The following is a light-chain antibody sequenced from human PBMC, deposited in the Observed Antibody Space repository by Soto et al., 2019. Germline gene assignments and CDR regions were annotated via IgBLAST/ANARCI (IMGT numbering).Light chain of an antibody. CDR2: DAS. Sequence: LAPGDRVTLSCRASQSVSSSYLTWYQQKPGQAPRLLIYDASTRATSIPARFSGSGSGTDFTLTISSLQPKDFSVYSCQQDYNLLSLLAFGGGTKVEIK. J-gene: IGKJ4*01. CDR1: QSVSSSY. V-gene: IGKV3D-7*01. CDR3: QQDYNLLSLLA.